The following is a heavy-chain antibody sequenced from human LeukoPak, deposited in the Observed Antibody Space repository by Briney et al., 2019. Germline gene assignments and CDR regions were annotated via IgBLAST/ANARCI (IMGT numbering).Heavy chain of an antibody. J-gene: IGHJ6*03. D-gene: IGHD4-11*01. CDR2: ISSSSSYI. CDR1: GFTFSSYS. V-gene: IGHV3-21*01. Sequence: GGSLRLSCAASGFTFSSYSMNWVRQAPGKGLEWVSSISSSSSYIYYADSVKGRFTISRDNAKNSLYLQMNSLRAEDTAVYYCAKDRYSNYPFYMDVWGKGTTVTVSS. CDR3: AKDRYSNYPFYMDV.